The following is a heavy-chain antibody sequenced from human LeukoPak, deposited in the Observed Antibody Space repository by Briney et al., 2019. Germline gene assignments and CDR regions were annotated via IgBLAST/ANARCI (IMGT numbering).Heavy chain of an antibody. CDR1: GFTFSDYY. J-gene: IGHJ3*02. CDR3: ARDHRFRYYYGSGSSSFDAFDI. CDR2: ISSSGSTI. Sequence: PGGSLRLSCAASGFTFSDYYMSWIRQAPGKGLEWVSYISSSGSTIYYADSVKGRFTISRDNAKNSLYLQVNSLRAEDTAVYYCARDHRFRYYYGSGSSSFDAFDIWGQGTMVTVSS. V-gene: IGHV3-11*01. D-gene: IGHD3-10*01.